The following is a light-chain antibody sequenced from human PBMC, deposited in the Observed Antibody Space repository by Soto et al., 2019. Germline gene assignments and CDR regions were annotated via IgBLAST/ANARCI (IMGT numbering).Light chain of an antibody. V-gene: IGKV1-33*01. J-gene: IGKJ4*01. CDR3: QHYLSRLT. CDR2: TAS. CDR1: QAISTY. Sequence: DIQITQSPSYLPASVGDRVTISCQASQAISTYVNWYQQKPGKAPKLLIYTASNLETGVPARLSGSGSGTQFTFTISSLQPEDIATYYCQHYLSRLTIGGGTTVDIK.